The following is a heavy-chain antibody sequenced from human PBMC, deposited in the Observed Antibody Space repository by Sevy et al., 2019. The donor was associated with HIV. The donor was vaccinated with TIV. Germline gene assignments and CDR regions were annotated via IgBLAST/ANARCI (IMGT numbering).Heavy chain of an antibody. CDR2: IIPIFGTA. CDR3: AREGTTVSTIGGFDYYYGMDV. CDR1: GGTFSSYA. D-gene: IGHD4-4*01. Sequence: ASAKVSCKASGGTFSSYAISWVRQAPGQGLEWMGGIIPIFGTANYAQKFQGRVTITADESTRTDYMELSSLRSEDTAVYYCAREGTTVSTIGGFDYYYGMDVWGQGTTVTVSS. J-gene: IGHJ6*02. V-gene: IGHV1-69*13.